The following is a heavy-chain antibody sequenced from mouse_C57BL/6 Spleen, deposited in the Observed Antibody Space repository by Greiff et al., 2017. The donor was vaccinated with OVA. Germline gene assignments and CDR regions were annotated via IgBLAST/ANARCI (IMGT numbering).Heavy chain of an antibody. CDR1: GYTFTSYG. J-gene: IGHJ4*01. V-gene: IGHV1-81*01. Sequence: VKLMESGAELARPGASVKLSCKASGYTFTSYGISWVKQRTGQGLEWIGEIYPRSGDTYYNEKFKGKATLTADKSSSTAYMELRSLTSEDSAVYFCARRGGIYYDYDDAMDYWGQGTSVTVSS. CDR2: IYPRSGDT. D-gene: IGHD2-4*01. CDR3: ARRGGIYYDYDDAMDY.